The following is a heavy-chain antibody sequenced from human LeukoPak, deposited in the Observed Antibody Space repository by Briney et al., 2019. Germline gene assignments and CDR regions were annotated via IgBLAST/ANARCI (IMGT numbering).Heavy chain of an antibody. CDR2: ISGSGALT. CDR1: GFNFNNYA. V-gene: IGHV3-23*01. Sequence: GSLRLSCAASGFNFNNYAMSWVRQDPGKGLEWVSAISGSGALTYYTDSVKGRFTISRDNSKSTVYLQMNSLRAEDTAIYYCAKVAIYGGNSNGHFDYWGQGTLVTVS. CDR3: AKVAIYGGNSNGHFDY. D-gene: IGHD4-23*01. J-gene: IGHJ4*02.